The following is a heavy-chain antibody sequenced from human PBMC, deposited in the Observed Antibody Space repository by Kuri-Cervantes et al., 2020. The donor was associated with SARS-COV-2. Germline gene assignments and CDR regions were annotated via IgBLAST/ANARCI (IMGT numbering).Heavy chain of an antibody. CDR2: INHSGST. J-gene: IGHJ6*02. Sequence: SQTLSLTCAVYGGSFSGYYWSWIRQPPGKGLEWIGEINHSGSTNYNPSLKSRVTISVDTSKNQFSLKLSSVTAADTAVYYCARHTDSSGYRPYYYYYYGMDVWGQGTMVTVSS. D-gene: IGHD3-22*01. CDR3: ARHTDSSGYRPYYYYYYGMDV. CDR1: GGSFSGYY. V-gene: IGHV4-34*01.